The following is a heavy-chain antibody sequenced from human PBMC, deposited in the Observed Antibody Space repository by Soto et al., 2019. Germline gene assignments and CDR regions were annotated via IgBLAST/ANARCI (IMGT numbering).Heavy chain of an antibody. CDR3: ARDTWIQLWYGMDV. Sequence: HPGGSLRLSCAASGFTFSSYWMSWVRQAPGKGLEWVANIKQDGSEKYYVDSVKGRFTISRDNAKNSLYLQMNSLRAEDTAVYYCARDTWIQLWYGMDVWGQGTTVTVSS. CDR1: GFTFSSYW. J-gene: IGHJ6*02. CDR2: IKQDGSEK. D-gene: IGHD5-18*01. V-gene: IGHV3-7*01.